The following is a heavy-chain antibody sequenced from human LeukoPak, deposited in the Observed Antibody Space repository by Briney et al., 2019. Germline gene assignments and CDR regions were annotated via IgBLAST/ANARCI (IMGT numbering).Heavy chain of an antibody. CDR1: GFTFSSYA. J-gene: IGHJ4*02. CDR3: AKDLGGSGSYYY. Sequence: GGSLRLSCAASGFTFSSYAMSCVRQAPGKGLEWVSAISGSGGSTYYADSVKGRFTISRDNSKNTLYLQMNSLRAEDTAVYYCAKDLGGSGSYYYWGQGTLVTVSS. CDR2: ISGSGGST. V-gene: IGHV3-23*01. D-gene: IGHD3-10*01.